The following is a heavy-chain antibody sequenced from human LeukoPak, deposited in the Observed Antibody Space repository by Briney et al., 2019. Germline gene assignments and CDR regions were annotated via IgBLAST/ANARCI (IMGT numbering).Heavy chain of an antibody. CDR1: GGYIGTSSYY. V-gene: IGHV4-39*07. J-gene: IGHJ4*02. D-gene: IGHD1-26*01. Sequence: SETLSLTCTVSGGYIGTSSYYWGWIRQPPGKGLEWIGSIYYSGSPYFNPSLKSRVTMSVDQSMNQFSLKLSSVTAADTAVYYGAREGRYSASLHWGQGTLVTVSS. CDR2: IYYSGSP. CDR3: AREGRYSASLH.